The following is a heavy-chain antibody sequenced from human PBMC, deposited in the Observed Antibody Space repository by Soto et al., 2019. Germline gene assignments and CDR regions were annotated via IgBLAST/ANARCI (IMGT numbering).Heavy chain of an antibody. V-gene: IGHV1-18*01. CDR2: ISPYNDQI. Sequence: QVQLVQSASEVMKPGASVKVSCKASGYTFIRYGITWVRQAPGQRLEWMGWISPYNDQIIYAQKLQGRVTMTADTSTRTVYMQLRSLKSDDTAVYYCARGGYYDNVWGKLSHYGLDVWGQGTSVTVSS. CDR1: GYTFIRYG. D-gene: IGHD3-16*01. J-gene: IGHJ6*02. CDR3: ARGGYYDNVWGKLSHYGLDV.